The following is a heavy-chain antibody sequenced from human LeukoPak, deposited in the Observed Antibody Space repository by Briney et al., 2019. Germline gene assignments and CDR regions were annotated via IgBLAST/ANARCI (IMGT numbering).Heavy chain of an antibody. CDR1: GGSIRSTY. CDR3: AREREYDYINYYYMDV. CDR2: IYTTGHT. V-gene: IGHV4-4*07. D-gene: IGHD4/OR15-4a*01. J-gene: IGHJ6*03. Sequence: PSETLPLTCTISGGSIRSTYWNWIRQPAGRELEWLGRIYTTGHTKYNPSLKSRVTMSVDTSKNQFSLKLSSVTAADTAVYYCAREREYDYINYYYMDVWGKGTTVTVSS.